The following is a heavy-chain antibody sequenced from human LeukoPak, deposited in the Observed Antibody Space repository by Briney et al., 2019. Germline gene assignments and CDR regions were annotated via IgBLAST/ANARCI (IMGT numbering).Heavy chain of an antibody. J-gene: IGHJ4*02. Sequence: PGGSLTLSCAASRFTVNSNYKRWVRQSPGKALEWVSHNYSGGSTNYAGLVKGRFTLSREHSKNTMYLKMNTLRAEDNGVYYCAAITMVRGCGFVYWGQGTLFTVSS. D-gene: IGHD3-10*01. V-gene: IGHV3-66*01. CDR2: NYSGGST. CDR3: AAITMVRGCGFVY. CDR1: RFTVNSNY.